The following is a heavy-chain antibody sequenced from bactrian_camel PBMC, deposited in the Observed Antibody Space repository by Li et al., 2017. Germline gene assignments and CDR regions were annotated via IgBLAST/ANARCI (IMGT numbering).Heavy chain of an antibody. D-gene: IGHD2*01. Sequence: QLVESGGGSVLAGGSLRLSRAASGYTYSSNCVGWFRQAPGKEREGVAQSDRNGWTRYADSVKGRFTISQDNAKNTVYLQMNGLKPEDTAMYYCAANEPGGISYVVWNKCARRSPDEFNYWGQGTQVTVS. CDR1: GYTYSSNC. V-gene: IGHV3S53*01. J-gene: IGHJ4*01. CDR3: AANEPGGISYVVWNKCARRSPDEFNY. CDR2: SDRNGWT.